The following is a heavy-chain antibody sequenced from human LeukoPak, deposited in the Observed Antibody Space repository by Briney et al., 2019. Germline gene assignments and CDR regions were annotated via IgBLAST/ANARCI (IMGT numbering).Heavy chain of an antibody. CDR1: RGTISSSRDE. J-gene: IGHJ4*02. Sequence: SETQGLLRAVPRGTISSSRDESVWIRQPPGKGLEWSGSIYYSGSTYYNPSLKSRVTISVDTSKNQFSLNLSSVTAADTAVYYCARHSYSSGWYSDYWGQGTLVTVSS. CDR2: IYYSGST. V-gene: IGHV4-39*01. D-gene: IGHD6-19*01. CDR3: ARHSYSSGWYSDY.